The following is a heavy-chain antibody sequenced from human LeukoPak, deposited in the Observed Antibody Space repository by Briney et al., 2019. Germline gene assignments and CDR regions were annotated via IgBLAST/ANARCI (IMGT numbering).Heavy chain of an antibody. J-gene: IGHJ6*03. D-gene: IGHD1-1*01. CDR2: ISGSGIST. Sequence: GGSLRLSCAASGFIFNNYGMSWVRQSPGKGLEWVSAISGSGISTYYADSVKGRFTISRDNAKNSLYLQMNSLRAEDTAVYYCARWYTVYYYMGVWGKGTTVTVSS. V-gene: IGHV3-23*01. CDR3: ARWYTVYYYMGV. CDR1: GFIFNNYG.